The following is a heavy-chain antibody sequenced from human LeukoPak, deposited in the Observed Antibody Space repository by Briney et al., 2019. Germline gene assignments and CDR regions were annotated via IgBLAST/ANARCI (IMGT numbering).Heavy chain of an antibody. Sequence: GSLRLSCAASGFTFSSYWMSWVRQAPGKGLEWVANIKQDGSEKYYVDSVKGRFTISRDNAKNSLYLQMNSLRAEDTAVYYCARDTDYGDYPSLDYWGQGTLVTVSS. J-gene: IGHJ4*02. CDR2: IKQDGSEK. CDR1: GFTFSSYW. CDR3: ARDTDYGDYPSLDY. D-gene: IGHD4-17*01. V-gene: IGHV3-7*01.